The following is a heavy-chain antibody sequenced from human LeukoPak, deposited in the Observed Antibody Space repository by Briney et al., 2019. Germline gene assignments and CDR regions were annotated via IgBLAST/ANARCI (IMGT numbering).Heavy chain of an antibody. CDR1: GFTFSTYA. J-gene: IGHJ4*02. CDR2: ISGSDDGT. Sequence: PGGSLRLSCAASGFTFSTYAMSWVRQIPGKGLEWVSAISGSDDGTYYADSVKGRFTISRDNSRNTLYLQMNSLRAEDTAVYYCAKSSPPPLRYWGQGTLVTVSS. V-gene: IGHV3-23*01. CDR3: AKSSPPPLRY.